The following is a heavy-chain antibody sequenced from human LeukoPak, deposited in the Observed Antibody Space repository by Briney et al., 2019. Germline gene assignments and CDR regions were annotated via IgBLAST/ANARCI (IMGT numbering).Heavy chain of an antibody. V-gene: IGHV4-38-2*01. CDR1: GYSINSGYY. D-gene: IGHD4-17*01. Sequence: KPSETLSLTCAVSGYSINSGYYWGWIRQPPGKGLEWIGSIYHSGSTYYSPSLKSRVTISVDTSKNQFSLKLSSVTAADTAVYYCARLPGAVTTGWCGPWGRGILGTVSS. J-gene: IGHJ5*02. CDR3: ARLPGAVTTGWCGP. CDR2: IYHSGST.